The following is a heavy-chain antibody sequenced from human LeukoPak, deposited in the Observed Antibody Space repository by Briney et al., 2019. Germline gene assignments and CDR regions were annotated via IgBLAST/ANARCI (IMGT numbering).Heavy chain of an antibody. CDR2: FDPEDGET. Sequence: ASVKVSCKVSGYTLTELSMHWVRQAPGKGLEWMGGFDPEDGETIYAQKFQGRVTMTEDTSTDTAYMELSSLRSEDTAVYYCATDGGGYSGYAFDYWGQGTLVTVSS. CDR1: GYTLTELS. D-gene: IGHD5-12*01. CDR3: ATDGGGYSGYAFDY. J-gene: IGHJ4*02. V-gene: IGHV1-24*01.